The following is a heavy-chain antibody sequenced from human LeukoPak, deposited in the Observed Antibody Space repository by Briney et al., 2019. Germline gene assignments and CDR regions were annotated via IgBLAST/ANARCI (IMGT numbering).Heavy chain of an antibody. CDR2: INLSGGST. J-gene: IGHJ3*02. Sequence: GASVKVSCKASGYTFTSYYMHWVRQAPGQGLEWMGIINLSGGSTSYAQKFQGRVTMTRDTSTSTVYMELSSLRSEDTAVYYCAGPFGDDAFDIWGQGTMVTVSS. D-gene: IGHD3-10*01. CDR3: AGPFGDDAFDI. CDR1: GYTFTSYY. V-gene: IGHV1-46*01.